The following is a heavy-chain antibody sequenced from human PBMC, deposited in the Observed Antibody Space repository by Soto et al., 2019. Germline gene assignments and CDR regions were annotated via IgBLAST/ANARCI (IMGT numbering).Heavy chain of an antibody. CDR3: ASHALMYCSGGSCYYYGMDV. CDR1: GGSISSGGYY. D-gene: IGHD2-15*01. Sequence: SETLSLTCTVSGGSISSGGYYWSWIRQHPGKGLEWIGYIYYSGSTYYNPSLKSRVTISVDTSKNQFSLKLSSVTAADTAVYYCASHALMYCSGGSCYYYGMDVWGQGTTVTVSS. CDR2: IYYSGST. V-gene: IGHV4-39*01. J-gene: IGHJ6*02.